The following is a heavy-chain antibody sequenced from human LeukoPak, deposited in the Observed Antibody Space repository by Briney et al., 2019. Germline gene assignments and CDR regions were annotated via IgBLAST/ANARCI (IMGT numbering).Heavy chain of an antibody. V-gene: IGHV3-23*01. J-gene: IGHJ3*02. CDR1: GFTFSSYG. Sequence: GGPLRLSCAASGFTFSSYGMSWVRQAPGKGLEWVSSISGSGGSTHYADSVKGRFTISRDNSKNTLYLQMNSLGAEDTAVYYCAKDLGWFGEFPNVFDIWGQGTMVTVSS. CDR3: AKDLGWFGEFPNVFDI. D-gene: IGHD3-10*01. CDR2: ISGSGGST.